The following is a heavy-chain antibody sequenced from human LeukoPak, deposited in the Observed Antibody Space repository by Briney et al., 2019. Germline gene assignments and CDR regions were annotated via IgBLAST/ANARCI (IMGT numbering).Heavy chain of an antibody. CDR1: GGSFSGYY. CDR3: ASEEVPSAFDI. V-gene: IGHV4-34*01. J-gene: IGHJ3*02. Sequence: SEILSLTCAVYGGSFSGYYWSWIRQPPGKGLEWIGEINHSGSTNYNPSLKSRVTISVDTSKNQFSLKLSSVTAADTAVYYCASEEVPSAFDIWGQGTMVTVSS. CDR2: INHSGST.